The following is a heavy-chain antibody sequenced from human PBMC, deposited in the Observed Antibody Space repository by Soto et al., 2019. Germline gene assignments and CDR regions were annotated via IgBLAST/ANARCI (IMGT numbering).Heavy chain of an antibody. V-gene: IGHV3-30-3*01. CDR2: ISYDGSNK. Sequence: GGSLRLSCAASGFTFSSYAMHWVRQAPGKGLEWVAVISYDGSNKYYADSVKGRFTISRDNSKNTLYLQMNSLRAEDTAVYYWATDTVTTFSLFDYWGKGTLVTVSS. CDR3: ATDTVTTFSLFDY. CDR1: GFTFSSYA. D-gene: IGHD4-17*01. J-gene: IGHJ4*02.